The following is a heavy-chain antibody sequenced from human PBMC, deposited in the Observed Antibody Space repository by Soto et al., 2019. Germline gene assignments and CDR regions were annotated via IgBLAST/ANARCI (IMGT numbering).Heavy chain of an antibody. J-gene: IGHJ6*02. CDR2: IYYSGTT. CDR1: GGSISSYY. Sequence: WETLSLTCAVSGGSISSYYRSWIRQPPGQGLEWIGYIYYSGTTNYNPSLKSRVTISLDMYKTQFSLKLRSVTAADTAVYYCGRARRDHTEGYGMDVWGQGTTVTVSS. V-gene: IGHV4-59*01. CDR3: GRARRDHTEGYGMDV.